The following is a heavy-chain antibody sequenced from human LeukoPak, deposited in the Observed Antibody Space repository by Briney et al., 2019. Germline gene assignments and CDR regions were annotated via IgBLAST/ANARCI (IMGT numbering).Heavy chain of an antibody. CDR3: ARESALHQGDGHAGVCLDC. CDR2: ISGSGSAI. Sequence: GGSLRLSCLASGFTFRDFYMSWIRQAPGKGLEWVSYISGSGSAIFYADSVKGRFTISRDNAKNLLYLQMNSLRAEDTALYYWARESALHQGDGHAGVCLDCGARGTLFTVSS. V-gene: IGHV3-11*01. D-gene: IGHD2-21*02. J-gene: IGHJ4*02. CDR1: GFTFRDFY.